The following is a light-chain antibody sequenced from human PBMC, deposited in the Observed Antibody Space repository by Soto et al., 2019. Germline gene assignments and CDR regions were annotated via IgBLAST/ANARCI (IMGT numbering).Light chain of an antibody. J-gene: IGLJ1*01. V-gene: IGLV2-14*01. CDR1: SSDVGGYKY. CDR2: EVS. CDR3: SSFTSSYTFV. Sequence: QFVLTQPASVSGSPGQSIAISCTGTSSDVGGYKYVSWYQQHPGKAPKLLISEVSNRPSGVSDRFSGSKSGNTASLTISGLQAEDEADYYCSSFTSSYTFVFGSGTKVTVL.